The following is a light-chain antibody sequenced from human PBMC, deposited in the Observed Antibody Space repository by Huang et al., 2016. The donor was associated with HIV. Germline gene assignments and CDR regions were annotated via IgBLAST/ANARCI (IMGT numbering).Light chain of an antibody. CDR3: QQYYSTLFT. J-gene: IGKJ3*01. V-gene: IGKV4-1*01. Sequence: DIVMTQSPDSLAVSLGERATINCKSSQSVLYSSNNKNYLAWYQQKPGQPPKLLIYWESTRESGVPDRFSGSGSGTDFTLTISSLQAEDVAVYDCQQYYSTLFTFGPGTKVDIK. CDR1: QSVLYSSNNKNY. CDR2: WES.